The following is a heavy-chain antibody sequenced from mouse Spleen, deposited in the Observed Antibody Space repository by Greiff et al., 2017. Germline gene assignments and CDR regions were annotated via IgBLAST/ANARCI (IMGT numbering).Heavy chain of an antibody. CDR2: ISNGGGST. D-gene: IGHD2-3*01. CDR3: ARHDGYYGYFDV. J-gene: IGHJ1*01. V-gene: IGHV5-12*02. CDR1: GFTFSDYY. Sequence: VQLKESGGGLVQPGGSLKLSCATSGFTFSDYYMYWVRQTPEKRLEWVAYISNGGGSTYYPDTVKGRFTISRDNAKNTLYLQMSRLKSEDTAMYYCARHDGYYGYFDVWGAGTTVTVST.